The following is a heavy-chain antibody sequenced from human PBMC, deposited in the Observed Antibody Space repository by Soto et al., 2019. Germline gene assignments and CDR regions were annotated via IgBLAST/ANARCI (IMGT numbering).Heavy chain of an antibody. CDR1: GGSVSSGTYH. Sequence: SETLSLTCTVSGGSVSSGTYHWSWIRQSPGKGPEWIGYIYNSGSTNFNPSFQGQVTISADKSISTAYLQWSSLKASDTAMYYCARLPSTGGPDKYFDYWGQGTLVTVSS. J-gene: IGHJ4*02. CDR3: ARLPSTGGPDKYFDY. CDR2: IYNSGST. D-gene: IGHD3-9*01. V-gene: IGHV4-61*03.